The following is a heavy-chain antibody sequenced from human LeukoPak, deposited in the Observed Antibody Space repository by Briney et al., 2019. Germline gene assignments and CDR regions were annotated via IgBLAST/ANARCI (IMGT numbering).Heavy chain of an antibody. CDR2: VHLSGRT. CDR1: GGSISSTNW. V-gene: IGHV4-4*02. J-gene: IGHJ4*02. Sequence: SGPLSLTCGVSGGSISSTNWWTWVRRPPGEGLEWIGEVHLSGRTNYNPSLESRVTMSVDMSENHISLKLISVTAADTAVYYCAREGGPYRPLDYSGQGTLVTVSS. CDR3: AREGGPYRPLDY.